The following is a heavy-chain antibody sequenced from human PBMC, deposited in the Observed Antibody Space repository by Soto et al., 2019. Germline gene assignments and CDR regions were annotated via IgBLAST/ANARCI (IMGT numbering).Heavy chain of an antibody. CDR3: ARELPYYVSSDSYLDY. D-gene: IGHD3-16*01. CDR1: GDSVSGNSAA. V-gene: IGHV6-1*01. Sequence: SQTLSLTCAISGDSVSGNSAAWNWIRQSPSRGLEWLGRTYYRSRWYNDYAVSVKSRITVTPDTSKNQFSLHLNSVTPEDTAVYYCARELPYYVSSDSYLDYWGQGAQDTVS. CDR2: TYYRSRWYN. J-gene: IGHJ4*02.